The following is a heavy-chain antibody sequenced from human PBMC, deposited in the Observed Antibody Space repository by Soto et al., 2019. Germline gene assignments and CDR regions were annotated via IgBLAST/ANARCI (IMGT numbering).Heavy chain of an antibody. V-gene: IGHV3-15*01. CDR3: TTGSNYNDSSGYELDEYFQH. D-gene: IGHD3-22*01. CDR2: IKSKTDGGTT. Sequence: GGSLRLSCAASGFTFSNAWMSWVRQAPGKGLEWVGRIKSKTDGGTTDYAAPVKGRFTISRDDSKNTLYLQMNSLKTEDTAVYYCTTGSNYNDSSGYELDEYFQHWGQGTLVTVSS. CDR1: GFTFSNAW. J-gene: IGHJ1*01.